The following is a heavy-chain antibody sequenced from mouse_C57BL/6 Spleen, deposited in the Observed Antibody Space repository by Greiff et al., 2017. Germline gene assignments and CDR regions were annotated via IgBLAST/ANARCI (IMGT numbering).Heavy chain of an antibody. CDR3: ARGGYDHTGWYFDV. V-gene: IGHV5-4*01. CDR2: ISDGGSYT. CDR1: GFTFSSYA. D-gene: IGHD2-3*01. J-gene: IGHJ1*03. Sequence: EVQGVESGGGLVRPGGSLKLSCAASGFTFSSYAMSWVRQTPGKRLEWVATISDGGSYTYYPDNVKGRYTMSRDNAKNNMYLQLSHLKSEDTAMYYCARGGYDHTGWYFDVWGTGTTVTVSS.